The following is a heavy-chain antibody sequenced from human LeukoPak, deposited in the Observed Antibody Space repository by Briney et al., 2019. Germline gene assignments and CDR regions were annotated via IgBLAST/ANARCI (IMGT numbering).Heavy chain of an antibody. D-gene: IGHD2-2*01. CDR3: AVVYQLLDADAFDI. CDR2: IVVGSGNT. CDR1: GFTFTSSA. J-gene: IGHJ3*02. V-gene: IGHV1-58*01. Sequence: SVKVSCKASGFTFTSSAVQWVRQARGQRLEWIGWIVVGSGNTNYAQKFQERVTITRDMSTSTAYMELSSLRSEDTAVYYCAVVYQLLDADAFDIWGQGTMVTVSS.